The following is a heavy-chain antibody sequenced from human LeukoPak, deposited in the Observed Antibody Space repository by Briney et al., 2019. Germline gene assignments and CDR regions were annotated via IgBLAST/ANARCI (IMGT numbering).Heavy chain of an antibody. D-gene: IGHD1-26*01. V-gene: IGHV3-23*01. Sequence: GGSLRLSCAASGFTFSDHAMSWVRQAPAKGLEWVSSINGNGGGSYYIDSVKGRFTVSRDNSKNTLYLQMNSLRAEDTAVYYCAKDQNSGDAFDIWGQGTMATVSS. CDR2: INGNGGGS. CDR1: GFTFSDHA. J-gene: IGHJ3*02. CDR3: AKDQNSGDAFDI.